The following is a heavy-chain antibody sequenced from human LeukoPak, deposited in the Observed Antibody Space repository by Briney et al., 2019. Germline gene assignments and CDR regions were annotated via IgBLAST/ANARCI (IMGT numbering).Heavy chain of an antibody. J-gene: IGHJ4*02. V-gene: IGHV3-30-3*01. CDR3: ASLTGSGWFDY. CDR2: ISYDGSNK. D-gene: IGHD6-19*01. Sequence: GGSLRLSCAASGFTFSSYAMHWVRQAPGKGLEWVAVISYDGSNKYYADSVKGRFTISRDNAKNSLYLQMNSLRAEDTAVYYCASLTGSGWFDYWGQGTLVTVSS. CDR1: GFTFSSYA.